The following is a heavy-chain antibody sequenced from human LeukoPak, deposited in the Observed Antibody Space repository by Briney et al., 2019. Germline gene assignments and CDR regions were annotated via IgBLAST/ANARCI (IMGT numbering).Heavy chain of an antibody. CDR1: GFTFSSYS. CDR2: ISSSSSTI. J-gene: IGHJ4*02. Sequence: PGGSLRLSCAASGFTFSSYSMNWVRQAPGKGLEWVSYISSSSSTIYYADSAKGRFTISRDNAKNSLYLQMNSLRAEDAAVYYCARARRDFWGDPFDYWGLGTLVTVSS. D-gene: IGHD3-3*01. CDR3: ARARRDFWGDPFDY. V-gene: IGHV3-48*01.